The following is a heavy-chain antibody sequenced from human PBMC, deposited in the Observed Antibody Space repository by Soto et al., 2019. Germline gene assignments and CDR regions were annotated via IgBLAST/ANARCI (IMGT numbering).Heavy chain of an antibody. CDR1: FTFSSYS. CDR3: TRDEGGSYDNWFTP. J-gene: IGHJ5*02. V-gene: IGHV3-21*01. Sequence: EVQLVESGGGLVKPGESLRLSCTFTFSSYSLNWVRQAPGKGLEWVSSISSGSAYIKYADSVKGRFTISRDNANNLLYLQMRGLRVDDSAVYYCTRDEGGSYDNWFTPWGQGTLVTVSP. CDR2: ISSGSAYI. D-gene: IGHD1-26*01.